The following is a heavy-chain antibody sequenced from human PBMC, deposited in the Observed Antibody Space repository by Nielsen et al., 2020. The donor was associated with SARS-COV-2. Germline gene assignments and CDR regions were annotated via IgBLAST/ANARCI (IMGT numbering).Heavy chain of an antibody. CDR3: ARLEDPAAAADTTYYYGMDV. J-gene: IGHJ6*02. D-gene: IGHD6-13*01. V-gene: IGHV3-11*01. Sequence: WIRQPPGKGLEWVSYISSSGSTIYYADSVKGRFTISRDNAKNSLYLQMDSLRAEDTAVYYCARLEDPAAAADTTYYYGMDVWGQGTTVTVSS. CDR2: ISSSGSTI.